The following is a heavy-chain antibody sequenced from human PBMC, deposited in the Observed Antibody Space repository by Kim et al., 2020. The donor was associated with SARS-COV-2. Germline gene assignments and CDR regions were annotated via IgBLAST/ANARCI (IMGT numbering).Heavy chain of an antibody. Sequence: GGSLRLSCAASGFTFSSYGMHWVRQAPGKGLEWVAVISYDGSNKYYADSVKGRFTISRDNSKNTLYLQMNSLRAEDTAVYYCAKDGSGAGHFDYWGQGTLVTVSS. D-gene: IGHD3-10*01. J-gene: IGHJ4*02. CDR3: AKDGSGAGHFDY. CDR2: ISYDGSNK. CDR1: GFTFSSYG. V-gene: IGHV3-30*18.